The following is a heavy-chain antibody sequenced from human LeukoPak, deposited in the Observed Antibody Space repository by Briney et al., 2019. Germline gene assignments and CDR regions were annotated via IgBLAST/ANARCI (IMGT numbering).Heavy chain of an antibody. CDR1: GGTFSSYA. V-gene: IGHV1-18*01. J-gene: IGHJ6*03. D-gene: IGHD2-8*02. CDR3: ARVAGATGYYMDV. CDR2: ISAYNGNT. Sequence: ASVKVSCKASGGTFSSYAISWVRQAPGQGLEWMGWISAYNGNTNYAQKLQGRVTMTTDTSTSTAYMELRSLRSDDTAVYYCARVAGATGYYMDVWGKGTTVTVSS.